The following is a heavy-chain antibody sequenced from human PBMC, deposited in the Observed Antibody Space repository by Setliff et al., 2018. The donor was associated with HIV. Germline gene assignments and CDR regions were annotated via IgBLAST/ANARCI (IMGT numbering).Heavy chain of an antibody. Sequence: SCTVSGVSISSGGYYWNWIRQHPGKGLEWIGYISSRGSTYYNPSLKSRITMSVDTSQNQVSLKLSSVTAADTAVYFCARLEKLDDISYFDYWGQGTLVTSPQ. D-gene: IGHD3-3*02. CDR2: ISSRGST. CDR1: GVSISSGGYY. CDR3: ARLEKLDDISYFDY. J-gene: IGHJ4*02. V-gene: IGHV4-31*03.